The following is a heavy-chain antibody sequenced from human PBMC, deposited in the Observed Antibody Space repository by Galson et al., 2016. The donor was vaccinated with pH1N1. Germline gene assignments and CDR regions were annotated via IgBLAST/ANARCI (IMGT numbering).Heavy chain of an antibody. V-gene: IGHV1-69*06. CDR1: GGTFNNYP. Sequence: SVKVSCKASGGTFNNYPISWLRQAPGHGLEWMGRIIPIFGTANYAQKFQGRVPITADKSTSTAYMELSSLRSEDTAVYYCARGQASVSTSYYYGMDVWGQGTTVTVSS. CDR2: IIPIFGTA. D-gene: IGHD4-11*01. J-gene: IGHJ6*02. CDR3: ARGQASVSTSYYYGMDV.